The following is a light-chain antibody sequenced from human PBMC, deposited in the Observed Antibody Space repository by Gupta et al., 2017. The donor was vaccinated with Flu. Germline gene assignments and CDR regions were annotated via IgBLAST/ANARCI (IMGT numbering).Light chain of an antibody. CDR3: QQYGGVPPAT. CDR1: KSVSSNF. V-gene: IGKV3-20*01. Sequence: ELVLTQSPGTLSLSPGERATLSCRASKSVSSNFLGWYQQKPGQSPRLLIYDASNRATGIPDRFSVSGSGTYFTLTISRLEPEDFAVYFCQQYGGVPPATFGQETRLEIK. J-gene: IGKJ5*01. CDR2: DAS.